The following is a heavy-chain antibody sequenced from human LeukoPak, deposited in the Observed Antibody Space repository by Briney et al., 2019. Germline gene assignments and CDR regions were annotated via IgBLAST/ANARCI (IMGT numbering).Heavy chain of an antibody. CDR2: INSRDAST. Sequence: GGSLRPSCAPPGFPFRNNAMTGFRRAPGRGLGGVSTINSRDASTNYHDSVKGRFTISTANSKHTLFLQMNTLRTEDTAVYHCAKDYRACVRAGTPYYNWFDPWGQRTLGSVSS. D-gene: IGHD2-21*01. V-gene: IGHV3-23*01. CDR3: AKDYRACVRAGTPYYNWFDP. J-gene: IGHJ5*02. CDR1: GFPFRNNA.